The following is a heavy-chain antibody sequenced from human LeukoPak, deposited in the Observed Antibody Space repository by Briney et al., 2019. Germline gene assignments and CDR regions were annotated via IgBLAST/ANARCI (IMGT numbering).Heavy chain of an antibody. CDR1: GFTFSSYA. CDR2: ISGSGGST. J-gene: IGHJ4*02. V-gene: IGHV3-23*01. CDR3: SKDQVKDYSNYFDY. Sequence: GGSLRLSCAASGFTFSSYAMSWVRQAPGKGLEWVSVISGSGGSTYHANSVKGRFTISRDNSKNTLYLQMNFLRAEDTAVYHCSKDQVKDYSNYFDYWGQGTLVTVSS. D-gene: IGHD4-11*01.